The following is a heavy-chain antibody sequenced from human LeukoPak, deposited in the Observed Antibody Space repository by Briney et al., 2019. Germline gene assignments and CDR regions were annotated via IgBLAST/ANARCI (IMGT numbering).Heavy chain of an antibody. CDR2: ISWNSGSI. CDR3: TKDTSSEVYSSGWHYGMDV. V-gene: IGHV3-9*01. D-gene: IGHD6-19*01. CDR1: GFIFDDYA. J-gene: IGHJ6*02. Sequence: GRSLRLSCAVSGFIFDDYAMHWVRQAPGKGLEWVSGISWNSGSIGYADSVKGRFTISRDNAKNSLYLQVNSLRAEDTALYYCTKDTSSEVYSSGWHYGMDVWGQGTTVTVSS.